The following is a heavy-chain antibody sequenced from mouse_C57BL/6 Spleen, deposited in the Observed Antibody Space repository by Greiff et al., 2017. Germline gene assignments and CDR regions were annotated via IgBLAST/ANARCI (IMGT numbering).Heavy chain of an antibody. V-gene: IGHV5-12*01. CDR2: ISNGGGST. D-gene: IGHD1-1*01. J-gene: IGHJ4*01. CDR3: ARKNYGTYYAMDY. Sequence: EVQVVESGGGLVQPGGSLKLSCAASGFTFSDYYMYWVRQTPEKRLEWVAYISNGGGSTYYPDTVKGRFTISRDNAKNTLYLQMSRLKSEDTAMYYCARKNYGTYYAMDYWGQGTSVTVSS. CDR1: GFTFSDYY.